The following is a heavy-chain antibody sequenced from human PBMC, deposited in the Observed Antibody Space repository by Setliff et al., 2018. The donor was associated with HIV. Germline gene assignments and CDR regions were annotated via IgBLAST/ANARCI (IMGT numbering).Heavy chain of an antibody. CDR1: GGSFSGYC. CDR2: INHSGRT. CDR3: VRVSCSSWYSIPRNYYYSMDV. D-gene: IGHD6-13*01. Sequence: TSETLSLTCAVYGGSFSGYCWSWIRQPPGKGLEWIGEINHSGRTKYNPSLKSRVTTSVDTSKNQFSLRLSSVTAADTAVYYCVRVSCSSWYSIPRNYYYSMDVWGEGTTVTVS. V-gene: IGHV4-34*01. J-gene: IGHJ6*03.